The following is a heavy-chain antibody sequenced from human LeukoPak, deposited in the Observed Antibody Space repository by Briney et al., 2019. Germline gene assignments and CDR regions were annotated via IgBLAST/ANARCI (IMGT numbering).Heavy chain of an antibody. CDR2: INPTGGST. J-gene: IGHJ5*02. CDR1: GYIFTSYY. V-gene: IGHV1-46*01. D-gene: IGHD1-26*01. Sequence: ASVKVSCKASGYIFTSYYMHWVRQAPGEGLEWMGIINPTGGSTNYAQKFQGRVTMTRDMSTSTVYMELSSLRSEDTAVYYCARANSGSYYSGYNWFDPWGQGTPVTVSS. CDR3: ARANSGSYYSGYNWFDP.